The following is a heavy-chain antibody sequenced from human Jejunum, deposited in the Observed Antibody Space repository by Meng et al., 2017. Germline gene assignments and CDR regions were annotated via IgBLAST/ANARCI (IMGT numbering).Heavy chain of an antibody. J-gene: IGHJ5*02. V-gene: IGHV3-7*01. Sequence: GGSLRFSCAATGFPFSSYCMSWFPQSPGKGLDWVATLKQDRNDKHYVDSVKGRFTIARDKVKNSLYLQMNSLRAEDRAVYYCARNNLNFDIFFDPWGQGTLVTVSS. CDR2: LKQDRNDK. CDR1: GFPFSSYC. CDR3: ARNNLNFDIFFDP. D-gene: IGHD3-9*01.